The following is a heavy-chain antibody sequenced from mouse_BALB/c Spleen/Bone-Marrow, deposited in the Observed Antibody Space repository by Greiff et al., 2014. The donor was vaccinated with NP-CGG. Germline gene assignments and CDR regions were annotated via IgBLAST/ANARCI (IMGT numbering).Heavy chain of an antibody. D-gene: IGHD2-4*01. J-gene: IGHJ2*01. Sequence: EVQLMESGAELVKPGASVKLSCTASGFNIKDTYMHWVKQRPEQGLEWIGRIDPANGNTKYDPKFQGKATITADTSSNTAYLQLSSLTSEDTAVYYCALYYDYDVGYWGQGTTLTVSS. V-gene: IGHV14-3*02. CDR3: ALYYDYDVGY. CDR1: GFNIKDTY. CDR2: IDPANGNT.